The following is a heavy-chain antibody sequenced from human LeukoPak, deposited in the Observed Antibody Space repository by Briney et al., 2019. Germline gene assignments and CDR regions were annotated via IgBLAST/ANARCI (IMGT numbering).Heavy chain of an antibody. CDR1: GGSIRSVGYY. J-gene: IGHJ3*02. Sequence: PSETLSLNCTGSGGSIRSVGYYWSWIRQPPGRGLEWIGYIYHSGSTYYNPSLKSRVTISVDRSKNQFSLKLSSVTAADTAVYYCARDIVAAHGAFDIWGQGTMVTVSS. V-gene: IGHV4-30-2*01. CDR3: ARDIVAAHGAFDI. D-gene: IGHD1-26*01. CDR2: IYHSGST.